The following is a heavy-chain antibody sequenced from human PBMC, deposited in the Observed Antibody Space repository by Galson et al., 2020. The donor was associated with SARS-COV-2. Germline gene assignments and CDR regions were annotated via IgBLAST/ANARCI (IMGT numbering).Heavy chain of an antibody. J-gene: IGHJ4*02. CDR2: INHSGSA. CDR3: ARGQYYDSNAYYVSGYDY. V-gene: IGHV4-34*01. D-gene: IGHD3-22*01. Sequence: SETLSLTCAVYGGSFSNYYWSWIRQPPGKRLEWIGEINHSGSANYNPSLKSRVTISVVTSKNQFSLKLTSVTAADTAVYYCARGQYYDSNAYYVSGYDYWGQGTLVTVSS. CDR1: GGSFSNYY.